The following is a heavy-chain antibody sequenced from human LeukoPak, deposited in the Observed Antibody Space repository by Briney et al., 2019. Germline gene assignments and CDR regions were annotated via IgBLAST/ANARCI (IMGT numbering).Heavy chain of an antibody. D-gene: IGHD3-16*02. CDR2: IVSGGST. Sequence: SETLSLTCTVSTDSISSGNYYWGWVRQSPGQGLEWIGSIVSGGSTYHNPSLKSRVTISVDTSKNQFSLKLSSVTAADTAVYYCARFLDDYVWGSCRNWFDPWGQGTLVTVSS. CDR3: ARFLDDYVWGSCRNWFDP. CDR1: TDSISSGNYY. J-gene: IGHJ5*02. V-gene: IGHV4-39*07.